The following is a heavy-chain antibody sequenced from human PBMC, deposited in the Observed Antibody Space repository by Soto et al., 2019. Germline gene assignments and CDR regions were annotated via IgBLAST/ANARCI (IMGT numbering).Heavy chain of an antibody. CDR2: ISPYNGNT. CDR3: ARVPPPPHGDSNKNNFLDP. V-gene: IGHV1-18*04. J-gene: IGHJ5*02. Sequence: QVQLVQSGVEVKKPGASVKVSCKASGYTFVDYGFSWVRQAPGQGLEWMGWISPYNGNTHYVETFQGRVTMTTDTSTSTAFMELRTLTSDDTAVYYWARVPPPPHGDSNKNNFLDPWGQGTLVTVSS. CDR1: GYTFVDYG. D-gene: IGHD3-10*01.